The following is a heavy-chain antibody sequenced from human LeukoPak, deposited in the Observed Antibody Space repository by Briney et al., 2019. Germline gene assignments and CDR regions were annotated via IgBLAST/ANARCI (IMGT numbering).Heavy chain of an antibody. Sequence: GGSLRLSCAASGFTFSSSDMNWVRQAPGKGLEGVSYISSSGSTKNYADSVKGRLTISRDNAKNSLYLQMNSLRAEDTAVYYCAREGSSYAPSGPFYFDYWGQGTLVTVSS. CDR2: ISSSGSTK. CDR3: AREGSSYAPSGPFYFDY. J-gene: IGHJ4*02. D-gene: IGHD1-26*01. CDR1: GFTFSSSD. V-gene: IGHV3-48*03.